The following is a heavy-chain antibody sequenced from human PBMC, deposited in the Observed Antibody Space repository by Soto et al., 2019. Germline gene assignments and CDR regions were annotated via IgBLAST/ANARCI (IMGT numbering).Heavy chain of an antibody. CDR2: IFYSGST. D-gene: IGHD3-9*01. Sequence: PSETLSLTCTVSGGSISSSSYYWGWIRQPPGKGLEWIGSIFYSGSTYYNPSLKSRVTISVDTSKNQFSLKLSSVTAADTAVYYCARSRYSSFDYWGQGTLVTVSS. CDR1: GGSISSSSYY. V-gene: IGHV4-39*07. J-gene: IGHJ4*02. CDR3: ARSRYSSFDY.